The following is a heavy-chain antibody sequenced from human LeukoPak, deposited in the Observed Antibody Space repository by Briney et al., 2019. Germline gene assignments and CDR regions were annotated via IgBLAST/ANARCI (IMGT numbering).Heavy chain of an antibody. CDR1: GFTFSSYE. Sequence: GGSLRLSCAASGFTFSSYEMNWVRQAPGKGLEWVSYISSSGSTIYYADSVKGRFTISRDISKNTLYLQMDSLRVDDTAVYYCARHRYGDYFDYWGPGTLVTVSS. V-gene: IGHV3-48*03. CDR2: ISSSGSTI. J-gene: IGHJ4*02. D-gene: IGHD5-18*01. CDR3: ARHRYGDYFDY.